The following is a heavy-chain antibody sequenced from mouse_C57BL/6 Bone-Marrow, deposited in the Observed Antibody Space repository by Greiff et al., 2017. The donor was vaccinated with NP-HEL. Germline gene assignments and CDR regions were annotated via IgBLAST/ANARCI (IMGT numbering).Heavy chain of an antibody. J-gene: IGHJ4*01. CDR1: GYTFTSYW. CDR2: INPSSGYT. D-gene: IGHD1-1*01. CDR3: ARGITTVVGYYAMDY. Sequence: QVHVKQSGAELAKPGASVKLSCKASGYTFTSYWMHWVNQRPGQGLEWIGYINPSSGYTKYNQKFKDKATLTADKSSSTAYMQLSSLTYEDSAVYYCARGITTVVGYYAMDYWGQGTSVTVSS. V-gene: IGHV1-7*01.